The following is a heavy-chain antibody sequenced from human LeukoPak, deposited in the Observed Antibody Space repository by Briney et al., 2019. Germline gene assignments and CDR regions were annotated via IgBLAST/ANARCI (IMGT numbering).Heavy chain of an antibody. D-gene: IGHD3-22*01. CDR3: AKSQVVYDSRGYSFDV. J-gene: IGHJ4*02. Sequence: SGGSLRLSCEAPGFALRNYDMHWVRQAPGKGLEWVALISYDGSNRYYIDSVKGRFTISRDSSKNTLYLEMSSLRAEDTAAYYCAKSQVVYDSRGYSFDVWGQGTLVTVSS. V-gene: IGHV3-30*18. CDR2: ISYDGSNR. CDR1: GFALRNYD.